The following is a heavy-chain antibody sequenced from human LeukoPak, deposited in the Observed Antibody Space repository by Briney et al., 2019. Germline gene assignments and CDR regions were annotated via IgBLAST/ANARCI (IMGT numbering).Heavy chain of an antibody. CDR3: TREVRYSSGWYSAFDI. Sequence: PGGSLRLSCTASGFTVGDYAMSWVRQAPGEGLEWVGFIRSKAYGGTTAYAASVKCRFTLSRDGSKSSGYLQMTRLKTGVNTVYYATREVRYSSGWYSAFDIWGQGTMVTVSS. CDR1: GFTVGDYA. CDR2: IRSKAYGGTT. J-gene: IGHJ3*02. V-gene: IGHV3-49*04. D-gene: IGHD6-19*01.